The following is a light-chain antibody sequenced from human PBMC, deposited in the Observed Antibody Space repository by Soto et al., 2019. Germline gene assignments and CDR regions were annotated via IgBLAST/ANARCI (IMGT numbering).Light chain of an antibody. CDR2: CAS. Sequence: EIVMTQSPATLSVSPGESATLSCRASQSVSSKLAWYQQKPGQAPRLLIYCASTRATGIPARFSGSGSGTDITLTISGLLSEVFAVYYCQQYNTWYTFGQGTKLEIK. J-gene: IGKJ2*01. CDR3: QQYNTWYT. V-gene: IGKV3-15*01. CDR1: QSVSSK.